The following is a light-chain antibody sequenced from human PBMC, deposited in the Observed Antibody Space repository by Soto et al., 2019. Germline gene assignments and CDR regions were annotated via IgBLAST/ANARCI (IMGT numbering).Light chain of an antibody. J-gene: IGLJ2*01. Sequence: QSALTQSSSASASLGSSVKLTCTLSSGHNNYIIAWHQQQPGKAPRYLMKLEGSGSYNKGSGVPDRFSGSSSGADRYLTISNXQSEDEADYYCETWDSNTRVFGGGTKLTVL. V-gene: IGLV4-60*03. CDR3: ETWDSNTRV. CDR2: LEGSGSY. CDR1: SGHNNYI.